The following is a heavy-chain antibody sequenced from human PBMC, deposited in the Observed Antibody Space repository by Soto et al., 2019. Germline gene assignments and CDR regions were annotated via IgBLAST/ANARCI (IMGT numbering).Heavy chain of an antibody. CDR1: GFTLSSYW. J-gene: IGHJ5*02. CDR3: ARYPPSRGDYTS. D-gene: IGHD4-17*01. V-gene: IGHV3-7*01. Sequence: GGSLRLSCAGSGFTLSSYWMSGVRQAPGKGLEWVANIKQDGSEKYYVDSVKGRFTISRDNDKNSLYLQMNSLRAEDTAVYYCARYPPSRGDYTSWGQGTLVTVSS. CDR2: IKQDGSEK.